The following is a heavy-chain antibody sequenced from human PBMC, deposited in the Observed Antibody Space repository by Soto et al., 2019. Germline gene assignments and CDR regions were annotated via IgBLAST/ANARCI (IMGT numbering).Heavy chain of an antibody. Sequence: SETLSLTCTVSGGSISSSSYYWGWIRQPSGKGLEWIGSIYYSGSTYYNPSLKSRVTISVDTSKNQFSLKLSSVTAADTAVYYCARPVATLDYYYGMDVWGQGTTVTVSS. CDR3: ARPVATLDYYYGMDV. J-gene: IGHJ6*02. V-gene: IGHV4-39*01. D-gene: IGHD5-12*01. CDR2: IYYSGST. CDR1: GGSISSSSYY.